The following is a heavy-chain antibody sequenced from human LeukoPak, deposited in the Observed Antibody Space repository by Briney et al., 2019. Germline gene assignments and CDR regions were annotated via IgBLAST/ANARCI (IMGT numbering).Heavy chain of an antibody. J-gene: IGHJ3*01. CDR2: IYYTGST. V-gene: IGHV4-39*01. D-gene: IGHD1-26*01. Sequence: SVTLSLTCTVSGGSISRSSNYWGWIRQPPGKGLEWIGNIYYTGSTYYNPSLKSRVTISVDTSKNQFSLKLASVTAADTAVYYCARLPRPVGGGPHDAFDVWGQGTAVAVSS. CDR3: ARLPRPVGGGPHDAFDV. CDR1: GGSISRSSNY.